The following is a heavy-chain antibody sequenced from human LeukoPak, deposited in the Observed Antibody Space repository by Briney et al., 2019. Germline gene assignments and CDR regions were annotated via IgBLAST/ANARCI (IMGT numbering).Heavy chain of an antibody. CDR2: IYTSGST. CDR3: ARGDNSPNHSNPGWFDP. J-gene: IGHJ5*02. CDR1: GGSISSGSYY. Sequence: SQTLSLTCTVSGGSISSGSYYWSWIRQPAGKGLEWIGRIYTSGSTNYNPSLKSRVTISVDTSKNQFSLKLSSVTAADTAVYYCARGDNSPNHSNPGWFDPWGQGTLVTVSS. D-gene: IGHD4-23*01. V-gene: IGHV4-61*02.